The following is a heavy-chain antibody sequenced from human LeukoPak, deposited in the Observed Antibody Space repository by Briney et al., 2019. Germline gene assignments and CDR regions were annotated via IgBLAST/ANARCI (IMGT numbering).Heavy chain of an antibody. V-gene: IGHV4-34*01. Sequence: PSETLSLTCAVYGGSFSGYYWSWIRQPPGKGLEWIGEINHSGSTNYNPSFKSRVTISVDTSKNQFSLKLSSVTAADTAVYYCARGRMDVWGQGTTVTVSS. J-gene: IGHJ6*02. CDR2: INHSGST. CDR3: ARGRMDV. CDR1: GGSFSGYY.